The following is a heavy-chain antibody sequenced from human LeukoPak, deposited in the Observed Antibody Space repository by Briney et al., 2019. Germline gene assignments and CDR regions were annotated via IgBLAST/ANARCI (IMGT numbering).Heavy chain of an antibody. CDR2: IYYSGST. CDR1: GGSISSYY. V-gene: IGHV4-59*12. J-gene: IGHJ6*02. CDR3: ARDFGYCSGGSCSNYGMDV. D-gene: IGHD2-15*01. Sequence: SETLSLTCTVSGGSISSYYWSWIRQPPGKGLEWIGYIYYSGSTNYNPSLKSRVTISVDTSKNQFSLKLSSVTAADTAVYYCARDFGYCSGGSCSNYGMDVWGQGTTVTVSS.